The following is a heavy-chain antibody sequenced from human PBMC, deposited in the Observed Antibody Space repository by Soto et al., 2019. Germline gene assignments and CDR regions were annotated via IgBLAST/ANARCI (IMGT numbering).Heavy chain of an antibody. D-gene: IGHD6-13*01. V-gene: IGHV4-59*12. CDR1: GGSISSYY. CDR2: IYYSGSS. Sequence: PSETLSLTCTVSGGSISSYYWSWIRQPPGKGLEWIGYIYYSGSSNYNPSLKSRVTISVDTSKNQLSLKLSSVTAADTAVYYCARGRGIAAAGTRVYYFDYWGQGTLVTVSS. J-gene: IGHJ4*02. CDR3: ARGRGIAAAGTRVYYFDY.